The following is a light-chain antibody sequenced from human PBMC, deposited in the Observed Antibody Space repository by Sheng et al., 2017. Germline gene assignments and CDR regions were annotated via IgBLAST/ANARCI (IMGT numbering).Light chain of an antibody. J-gene: IGKJ3*01. CDR1: QGISSY. CDR3: QKYNSAPLFT. V-gene: IGKV1-27*01. Sequence: IRMTQSPSSFSASTGDRVTITCRASQGISSYLAWYQQKPGKVPKLLIYAASTLQSGVPSRFSGSGSGTDFTLTISSLQPEDVATYYCQKYNSAPLFTFGPGTKVDIK. CDR2: AAS.